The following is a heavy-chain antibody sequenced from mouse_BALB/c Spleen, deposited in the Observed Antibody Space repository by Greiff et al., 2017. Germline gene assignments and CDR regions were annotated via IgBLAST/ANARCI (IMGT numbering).Heavy chain of an antibody. D-gene: IGHD2-1*01. CDR3: ARGNGNPYFDY. Sequence: EVKLMESGGGLVKPGGSLKLSCAASGFTFSSYAMSWVRQTPEKRLEWVASISSGGSTYYPDSVKGRFTISRDNARNILYLQMSSLRSEDTAMYYCARGNGNPYFDYWGQGTTLTVSS. V-gene: IGHV5-6-5*01. CDR1: GFTFSSYA. CDR2: ISSGGST. J-gene: IGHJ2*01.